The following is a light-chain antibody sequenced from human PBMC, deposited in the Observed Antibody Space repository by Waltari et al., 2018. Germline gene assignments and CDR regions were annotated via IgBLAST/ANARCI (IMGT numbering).Light chain of an antibody. CDR3: VQAIAFPLT. Sequence: DVVLTQTPVSLSIIPGEPASIFCRSTQSLLHRSGNTYLHWYLQKPGQSPQLLIYGGSNRASGVPDRFSGSGSGTDFTLKISKVEAEDVGVYYCVQAIAFPLTFGGGTKVEI. CDR2: GGS. J-gene: IGKJ4*01. V-gene: IGKV2-40*01. CDR1: QSLLHRSGNTY.